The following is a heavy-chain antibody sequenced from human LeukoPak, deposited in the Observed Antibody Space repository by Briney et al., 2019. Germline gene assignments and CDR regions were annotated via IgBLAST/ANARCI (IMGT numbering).Heavy chain of an antibody. Sequence: PSQTLSLTCTVSGGAIRSGDYYWSWIRQPPGKGLEWIGYIYYSGSTYYNPSLKSRVSISVDTSNNQFSLKVSSVTVADTAVYYCARASIQGYESSMASEEGLDYWGQGTLVTVSS. CDR2: IYYSGST. V-gene: IGHV4-30-4*01. J-gene: IGHJ4*02. CDR1: GGAIRSGDYY. CDR3: ARASIQGYESSMASEEGLDY. D-gene: IGHD2-15*01.